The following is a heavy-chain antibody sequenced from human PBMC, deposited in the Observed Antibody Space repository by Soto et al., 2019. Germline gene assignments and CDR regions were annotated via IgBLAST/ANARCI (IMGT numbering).Heavy chain of an antibody. CDR3: AGGPLSGVATIWDYANWFDP. Sequence: QAQLVQSGAEVKKPGASVKVSCKASGYSFTDFAMHWVRLASGQRLEWMGWINADKGDTKYSPKFQGRVTVTRDTSATTVYRELRSLRSEVTAVYYCAGGPLSGVATIWDYANWFDPWGQGSLVTVST. CDR2: INADKGDT. V-gene: IGHV1-3*01. D-gene: IGHD5-12*01. CDR1: GYSFTDFA. J-gene: IGHJ5*02.